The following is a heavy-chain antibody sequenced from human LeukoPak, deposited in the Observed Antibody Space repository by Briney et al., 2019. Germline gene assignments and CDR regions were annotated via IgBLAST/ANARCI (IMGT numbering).Heavy chain of an antibody. CDR3: ARFSGSYDGFDY. J-gene: IGHJ4*02. CDR2: ISSSSSYI. V-gene: IGHV3-21*01. CDR1: GSTFSSYS. D-gene: IGHD1-26*01. Sequence: GGSLRLSCAASGSTFSSYSMNWVRQAPGKGLEWVSSISSSSSYIYYADSVKGRFTISRDNAKNSLYLQMNSLRAEDTAVYYCARFSGSYDGFDYWGQGTLVTVSS.